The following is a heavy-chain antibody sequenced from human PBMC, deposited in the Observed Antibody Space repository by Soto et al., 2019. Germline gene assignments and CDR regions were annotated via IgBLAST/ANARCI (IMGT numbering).Heavy chain of an antibody. V-gene: IGHV1-69*02. CDR3: ARDTGRYSSSSPDYYYYYYMDV. CDR2: IIPILGIA. D-gene: IGHD6-6*01. J-gene: IGHJ6*03. CDR1: GGTFSSYT. Sequence: SVKVSCKASGGTFSSYTISWVRQAPGQGLEWMGRIIPILGIANYAQKFQGRVTITADKSTSTAYMELSSLRSEDTAVYYCARDTGRYSSSSPDYYYYYYMDVWGKGTTVTVSS.